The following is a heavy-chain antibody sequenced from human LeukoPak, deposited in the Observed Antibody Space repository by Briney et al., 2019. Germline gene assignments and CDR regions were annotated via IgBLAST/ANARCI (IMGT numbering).Heavy chain of an antibody. J-gene: IGHJ6*02. CDR1: GGSFSGYY. D-gene: IGHD6-19*01. V-gene: IGHV4-34*01. CDR2: INHSGST. CDR3: ARGGDSSGWPRRVYYYYGMDV. Sequence: PSETLSLTCAVYGGSFSGYYWSWIRQPPGKGREWIGEINHSGSTNYNPSLKSRVTISVDTSKNQFSLKLSSVTAADTAVYYCARGGDSSGWPRRVYYYYGMDVWGQGTTVTVSS.